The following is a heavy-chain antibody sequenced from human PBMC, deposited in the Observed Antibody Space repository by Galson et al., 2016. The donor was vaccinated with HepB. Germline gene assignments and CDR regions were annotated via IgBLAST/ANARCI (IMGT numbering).Heavy chain of an antibody. Sequence: ETLSLTCAVSGGPFSGYYWNWIRQPPGRGLEWIGEINHRGSTNYNPSLKSRVTISLDTSTNQFSLKLSSVTAADTAVYYCARGEGDYVWGSYRPIRSYYYGLDVWGQGTTVTVSS. CDR2: INHRGST. CDR1: GGPFSGYY. V-gene: IGHV4-34*01. CDR3: ARGEGDYVWGSYRPIRSYYYGLDV. D-gene: IGHD3-16*02. J-gene: IGHJ6*02.